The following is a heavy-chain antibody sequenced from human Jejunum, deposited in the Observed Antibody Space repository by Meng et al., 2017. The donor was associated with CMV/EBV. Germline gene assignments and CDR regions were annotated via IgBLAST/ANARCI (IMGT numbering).Heavy chain of an antibody. Sequence: FSLSPYWMHCVRQAPGKGLVWVSRINSDGSTTNYADSVKGRFTISRDNAKNTLYLQMNSLRAEDTAVYYCARGKFQSVGIVYSYFDPWGQGALVTVSS. D-gene: IGHD5-18*01. J-gene: IGHJ5*02. CDR1: FSLSPYW. V-gene: IGHV3-74*01. CDR2: INSDGSTT. CDR3: ARGKFQSVGIVYSYFDP.